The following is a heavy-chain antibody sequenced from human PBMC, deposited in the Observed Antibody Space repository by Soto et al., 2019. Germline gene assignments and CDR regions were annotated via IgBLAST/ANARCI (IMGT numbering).Heavy chain of an antibody. CDR1: GYTFTSYG. Sequence: ASVKVSCKASGYTFTSYGISWVRQAPGQGLEWMGWISAYNGNTNYAQKLQGRVTMTTDTSTSTAYMELRSLRSDDTAVYYCARVEHRSSTTCPKYYYGMDVWGQATKVTV. V-gene: IGHV1-18*01. D-gene: IGHD2-2*01. CDR3: ARVEHRSSTTCPKYYYGMDV. CDR2: ISAYNGNT. J-gene: IGHJ6*02.